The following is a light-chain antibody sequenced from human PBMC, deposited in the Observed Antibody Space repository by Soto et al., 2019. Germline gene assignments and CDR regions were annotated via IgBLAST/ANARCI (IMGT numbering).Light chain of an antibody. CDR1: QSMSTY. CDR2: GAS. V-gene: IGKV1-39*01. Sequence: DIQMTQSPSSLSASVGDRVTITCRASQSMSTYLNWFQQKQGKAPKVLIYGASSLQSGVPSRVTGTGSATDFSRTISSLQPEDSATYYCQQRYNTPLTFGGGTKVEIK. J-gene: IGKJ4*01. CDR3: QQRYNTPLT.